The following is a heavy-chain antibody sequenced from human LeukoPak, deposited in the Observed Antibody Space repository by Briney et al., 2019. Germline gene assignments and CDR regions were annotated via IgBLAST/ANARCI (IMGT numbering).Heavy chain of an antibody. Sequence: SETLSLTCTVSGGSISSYYGSWIRQPAGKGLEWIGRLYTSGSTNYNPSLKSRVTMSIDTSKNQFSLRLSSVTAADTAVYYCARDRGHYDTSGYLFDFWGQGTLVTVSS. CDR1: GGSISSYY. J-gene: IGHJ4*02. D-gene: IGHD3-22*01. CDR3: ARDRGHYDTSGYLFDF. V-gene: IGHV4-4*07. CDR2: LYTSGST.